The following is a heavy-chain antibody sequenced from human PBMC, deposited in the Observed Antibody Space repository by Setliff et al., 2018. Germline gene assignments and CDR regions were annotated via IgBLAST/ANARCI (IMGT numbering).Heavy chain of an antibody. Sequence: PSETLSLTCTVSGGSISSSSYYWGWIRQPPGKGLEWIGTIYYTGNTYYNPSLESRVTISVDTSKNQFSLNLSSVTAADTAIYYCARVVPLGGTDRWGQGTLVTVSS. D-gene: IGHD1-1*01. CDR1: GGSISSSSYY. CDR3: ARVVPLGGTDR. CDR2: IYYTGNT. J-gene: IGHJ5*02. V-gene: IGHV4-39*07.